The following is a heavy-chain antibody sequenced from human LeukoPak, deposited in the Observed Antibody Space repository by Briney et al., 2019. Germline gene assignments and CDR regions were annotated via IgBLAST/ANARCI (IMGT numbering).Heavy chain of an antibody. D-gene: IGHD3-10*01. CDR2: INGDDTS. CDR3: ATGAHYYGS. V-gene: IGHV3-53*01. Sequence: GGSLRLSCAASGFTVSRSYMSWVRQAPGKGLEWVSFINGDDTSNYSGSVKGRFAISRDNSRNTLFLQMNNLRPEDTAVYYCATGAHYYGSWGQGTLVTVSS. CDR1: GFTVSRSY. J-gene: IGHJ5*02.